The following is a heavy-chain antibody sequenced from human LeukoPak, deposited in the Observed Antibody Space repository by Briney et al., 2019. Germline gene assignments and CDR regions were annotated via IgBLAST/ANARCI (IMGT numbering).Heavy chain of an antibody. CDR3: ARASYSYDINGWVPFDY. J-gene: IGHJ4*02. V-gene: IGHV4-61*02. CDR1: GNSLSSGDNY. CDR2: IYTSGST. Sequence: PSETLSLTCTVSGNSLSSGDNYWRWLRQPAGRGLEWLGRIYTSGSTNYNPSLKSRVTISGDTSKNQFSLRLSSVTAADTAVYYCARASYSYDINGWVPFDYWGQGTLVTVS. D-gene: IGHD3-22*01.